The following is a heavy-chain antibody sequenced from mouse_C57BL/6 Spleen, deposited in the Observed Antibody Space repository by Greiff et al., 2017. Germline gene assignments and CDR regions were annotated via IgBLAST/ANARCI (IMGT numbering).Heavy chain of an antibody. CDR2: ISYDGSN. J-gene: IGHJ4*01. CDR3: ARGGTTVEGPYYAKGY. D-gene: IGHD1-1*01. V-gene: IGHV3-6*01. Sequence: EVKVEESGPGLVKPSQSLSLTCSVTGYSITSGYYWNWIRQFPGNKLEWMGYISYDGSNNYNPSLKNRISITRDTSKNQFFMKLNSVTTEDTATYYCARGGTTVEGPYYAKGYQGQRTSVTIAS. CDR1: GYSITSGYY.